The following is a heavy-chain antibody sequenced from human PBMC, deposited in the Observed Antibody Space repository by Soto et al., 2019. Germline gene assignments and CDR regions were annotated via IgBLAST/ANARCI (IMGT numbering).Heavy chain of an antibody. CDR2: IYSSGST. CDR3: ARDLNLAVAGSLINWFDP. J-gene: IGHJ5*02. V-gene: IGHV4-59*02. CDR1: GVPVNNFY. D-gene: IGHD3-16*01. Sequence: SETLSLTCSVSGVPVNNFYCSWSRQSPGRGLEWIEYIYSSGSTNYNPSLKSRVTMSLDASKNQLSLKLTSVTAADTAVYYCARDLNLAVAGSLINWFDPWGQGTLVTVSS.